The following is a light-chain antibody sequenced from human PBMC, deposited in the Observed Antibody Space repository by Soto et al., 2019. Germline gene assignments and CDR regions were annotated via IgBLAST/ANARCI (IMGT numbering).Light chain of an antibody. V-gene: IGKV3-11*01. J-gene: IGKJ1*01. CDR3: QQRSNWPVT. Sequence: EIVLTQPPDILSLSPGERATLSCRASQSVSSYLAWYQQKPGQAPRLLIYDASNRATGIPARFSGSESGTDFTLTISSLEPEDFAVYYCQQRSNWPVTFGQGTRVEIK. CDR2: DAS. CDR1: QSVSSY.